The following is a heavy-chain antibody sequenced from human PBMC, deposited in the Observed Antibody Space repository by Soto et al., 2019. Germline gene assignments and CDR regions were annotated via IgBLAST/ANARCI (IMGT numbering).Heavy chain of an antibody. D-gene: IGHD4-17*01. CDR1: GFTFSSFG. V-gene: IGHV3-30*18. Sequence: QVQLVESGGGVVQPGRSLTLSCAASGFTFSSFGIHWVRQAPGKGLEWVTFISFDGSFKYYADSVKGRFTISRDNSKNTVYLQMNSLRAEDTAVYFCAKRQYSGDHEENDAFDIWGRGTMVTVSS. J-gene: IGHJ3*02. CDR2: ISFDGSFK. CDR3: AKRQYSGDHEENDAFDI.